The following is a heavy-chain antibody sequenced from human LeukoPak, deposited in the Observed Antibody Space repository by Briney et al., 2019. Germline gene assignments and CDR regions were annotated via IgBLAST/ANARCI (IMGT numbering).Heavy chain of an antibody. D-gene: IGHD3-16*01. J-gene: IGHJ3*02. CDR3: AKALTRWAFDI. CDR1: GFTFSSND. CDR2: MSLSTNGK. V-gene: IGHV3-23*01. Sequence: GGSLRLSCAASGFTFSSNDMSWVRQAPGKGLEWVSSMSLSTNGKTYADSVKGRFTISTDNAKNTLHLQMESLRAEDTAIYYCAKALTRWAFDIWGQGTTVTVSS.